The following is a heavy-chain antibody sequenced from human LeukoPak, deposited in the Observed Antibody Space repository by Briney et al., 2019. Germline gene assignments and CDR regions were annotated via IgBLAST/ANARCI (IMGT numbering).Heavy chain of an antibody. Sequence: PSETLSLTCTVSGGSLNNYYWNWIRQPPGGGLEWIGYIYPSGDTVYTPSLASRVTMSVDTSKNQFSLKVNSVTAADTAVYYCARGEIVGVVGGNYFHYWGQGALVTVSS. V-gene: IGHV4-59*01. J-gene: IGHJ4*02. CDR3: ARGEIVGVVGGNYFHY. D-gene: IGHD1-26*01. CDR2: IYPSGDT. CDR1: GGSLNNYY.